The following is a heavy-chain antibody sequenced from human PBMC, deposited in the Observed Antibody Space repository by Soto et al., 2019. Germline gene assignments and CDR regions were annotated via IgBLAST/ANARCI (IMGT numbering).Heavy chain of an antibody. D-gene: IGHD2-15*01. CDR1: GYTFTSYG. CDR2: MNPNSGDT. J-gene: IGHJ6*02. V-gene: IGHV1-8*01. Sequence: QVQLVQSGAEVKKPGASVKVSCKASGYTFTSYGINWVRQATGQGLEWVGWMNPNSGDTDYAQKFQGSVNMTGDTSINTVYMELSILRSEDTAVYYCAKEAAYYYYGMDVWGQGTTVTVSS. CDR3: AKEAAYYYYGMDV.